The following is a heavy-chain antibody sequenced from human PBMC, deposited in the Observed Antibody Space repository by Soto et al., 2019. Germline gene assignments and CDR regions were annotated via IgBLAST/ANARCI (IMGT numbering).Heavy chain of an antibody. CDR1: GFTFSSYW. Sequence: GGSLRLSCAASGFTFSSYWMNWVRLAPGKGPEWVASINQDGREKIYVDSVKGRFTISRDNAKNSLYLQMNSLRAEDTAVYYCAIPRDFWGQGTLVTVSS. J-gene: IGHJ4*02. CDR2: INQDGREK. CDR3: AIPRDF. V-gene: IGHV3-7*01.